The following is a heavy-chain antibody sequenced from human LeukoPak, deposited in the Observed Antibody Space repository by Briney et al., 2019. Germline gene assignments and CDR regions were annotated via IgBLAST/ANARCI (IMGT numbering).Heavy chain of an antibody. D-gene: IGHD5-18*01. CDR1: GFTFSSYG. V-gene: IGHV3-30*18. Sequence: GGSVRLSCAASGFTFSSYGMHWVRQAPGKGLEWGALISFDGGKKYYADSVKARFTISRDNSKNTLYVQMNSLTPEDTAVYYCAKGRQQLLTFDAFDIWGQGTMVTVSS. J-gene: IGHJ3*02. CDR3: AKGRQQLLTFDAFDI. CDR2: ISFDGGKK.